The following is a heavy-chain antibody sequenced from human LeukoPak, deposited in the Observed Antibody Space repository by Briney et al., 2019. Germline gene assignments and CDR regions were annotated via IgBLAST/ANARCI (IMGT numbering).Heavy chain of an antibody. CDR1: GFTFSDYY. J-gene: IGHJ3*01. CDR3: GNFDF. V-gene: IGHV4-59*04. Sequence: ESLRLSCAASGFTFSDYYMSWIRQAPGKGLEWIGSIYSNGGTYYNPSLRSRVTMSVDTSKNQFSLKLTSVTAAETAVYYCGNFDFWGQGTMVIVSS. CDR2: IYSNGGT.